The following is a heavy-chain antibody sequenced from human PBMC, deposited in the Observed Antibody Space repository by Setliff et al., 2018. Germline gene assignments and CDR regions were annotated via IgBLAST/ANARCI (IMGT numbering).Heavy chain of an antibody. CDR2: IYPGDSDT. CDR1: GSGFTTYW. J-gene: IGHJ4*02. D-gene: IGHD2-15*01. V-gene: IGHV5-51*01. Sequence: GESLKISCKGSGSGFTTYWIGWVRQMPGKGLEWMGIIYPGDSDTRYSPSFQGQVTFSADKSINTAYLQWSSLQASDTATYYCARVVGAEGMGVDYWGQGTLVTVSS. CDR3: ARVVGAEGMGVDY.